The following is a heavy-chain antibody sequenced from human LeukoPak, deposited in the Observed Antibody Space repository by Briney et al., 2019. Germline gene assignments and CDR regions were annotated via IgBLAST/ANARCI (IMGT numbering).Heavy chain of an antibody. J-gene: IGHJ4*02. Sequence: SETLSLTCSVSGGSISSYYWSWVRQPAGKGLEWIGRIYSSGSTNYNPSLNSRVTMSVDTSNNQFSLRLTSVTAADTAVYYCARGTTAAAGIFDCCGQGTLVTVSS. V-gene: IGHV4-4*07. CDR1: GGSISSYY. CDR3: ARGTTAAAGIFDC. CDR2: IYSSGST. D-gene: IGHD6-13*01.